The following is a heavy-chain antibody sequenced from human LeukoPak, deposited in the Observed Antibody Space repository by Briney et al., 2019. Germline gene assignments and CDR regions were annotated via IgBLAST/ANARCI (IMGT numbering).Heavy chain of an antibody. J-gene: IGHJ4*02. D-gene: IGHD2-2*01. V-gene: IGHV1-2*06. CDR2: INPNSGGT. CDR3: ARISSTQYYFDY. Sequence: ASVKVSCKASGYTFTGYYMHWVRQAPGQGLEWMGRINPNSGGTNYAQKFQGRVTMTRDTSISTAYMELSRLRSDDTAVYYCARISSTQYYFDYWGQGTLVTVSS. CDR1: GYTFTGYY.